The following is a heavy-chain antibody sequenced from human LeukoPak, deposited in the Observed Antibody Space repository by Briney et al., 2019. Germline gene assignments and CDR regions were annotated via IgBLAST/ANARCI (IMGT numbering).Heavy chain of an antibody. CDR1: GGSISSYY. Sequence: SETLSLTCTVSGGSISSYYWSWIRQPPGKGLEWIGYIYYSGSTNYNPSLKSRVTISVDPSKNQFSLKLSSVTAADTAVYYCARYDSSGYSPPNAFDIWGQGTMVTVSS. V-gene: IGHV4-59*01. CDR2: IYYSGST. CDR3: ARYDSSGYSPPNAFDI. J-gene: IGHJ3*02. D-gene: IGHD3-22*01.